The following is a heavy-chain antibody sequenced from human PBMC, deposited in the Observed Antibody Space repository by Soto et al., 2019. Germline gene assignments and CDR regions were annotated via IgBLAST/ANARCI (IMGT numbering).Heavy chain of an antibody. CDR1: GGSFSGYY. V-gene: IGHV4-34*01. Sequence: SETLSLTCAVYGGSFSGYYWSWIRQPPGKGLEWIGEINHSGSTNYNPSLKSRVTISVDTSKNQFSLKLSSVTAADTAVYYCARGGDIVLMARRYGMDVWGKGTPVTVPS. D-gene: IGHD2-8*01. CDR3: ARGGDIVLMARRYGMDV. J-gene: IGHJ6*04. CDR2: INHSGST.